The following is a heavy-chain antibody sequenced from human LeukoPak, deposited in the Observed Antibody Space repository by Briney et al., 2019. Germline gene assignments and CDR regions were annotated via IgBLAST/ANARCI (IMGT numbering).Heavy chain of an antibody. D-gene: IGHD4-23*01. CDR1: GFTFSSYA. V-gene: IGHV3-30*01. J-gene: IGHJ4*02. Sequence: PGRSLRVSCAASGFTFSSYAMHWVRQAPGKGLEWVAVISYDGSNKYYADSVKGRFTISRDNSKNTLYLQMNSLRAEDTAVYYCATVVTELWGQGTLVTVSS. CDR3: ATVVTEL. CDR2: ISYDGSNK.